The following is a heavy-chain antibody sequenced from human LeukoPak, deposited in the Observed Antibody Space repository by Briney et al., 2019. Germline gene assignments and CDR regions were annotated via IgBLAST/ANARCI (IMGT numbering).Heavy chain of an antibody. CDR1: GFTFSSYA. CDR2: LSGSGDST. D-gene: IGHD2-15*01. CDR3: AKSVVAAIPSSLLDYNYGMDV. Sequence: GGSLRLSCAASGFTFSSYAMSWVRQAPGKGLEWVSALSGSGDSTYYADSVKGRFTISRDNSKNTLFLQMNSLRAEDTAVYYCAKSVVAAIPSSLLDYNYGMDVWGQGTTVTVSS. J-gene: IGHJ6*02. V-gene: IGHV3-23*01.